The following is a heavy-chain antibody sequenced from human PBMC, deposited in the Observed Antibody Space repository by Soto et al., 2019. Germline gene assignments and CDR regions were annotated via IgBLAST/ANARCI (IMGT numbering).Heavy chain of an antibody. V-gene: IGHV5-51*01. CDR3: ARPIDSSGYYSFDY. CDR1: GYSFAGYW. CDR2: IYPDNSDT. Sequence: GESLKISCKGSGYSFAGYWIAWVRQMPGKGLEWMGIIYPDNSDTRYSPSFQGQVSISADKSISTAYLQWSSLKASDTAMYYCARPIDSSGYYSFDYWGQGTLVTVSS. D-gene: IGHD3-22*01. J-gene: IGHJ4*02.